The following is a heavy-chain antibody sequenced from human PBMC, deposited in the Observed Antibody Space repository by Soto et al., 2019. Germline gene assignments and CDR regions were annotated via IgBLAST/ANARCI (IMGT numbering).Heavy chain of an antibody. CDR1: GFTFSTYA. Sequence: SLRLFCATSGFTFSTYAMHRVRQAPGNGLEWMAVRSYDGGNSRCANYEKGRCPISRDNVKNTLYLHMNSRRAEDSAVYYCARTPVRYSVVQQDYWGDISLVT. D-gene: IGHD5-12*01. J-gene: IGHJ4*01. CDR2: RSYDGGNS. CDR3: ARTPVRYSVVQQDY. V-gene: IGHV3-30*04.